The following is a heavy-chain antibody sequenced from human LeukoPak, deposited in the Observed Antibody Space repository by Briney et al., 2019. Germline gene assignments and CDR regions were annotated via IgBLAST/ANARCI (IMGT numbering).Heavy chain of an antibody. Sequence: PSETLSLTCTVSGGPISSSSYYWGWIRQPPGKGLEWIGSTYYSGSTYYNPSLKSRVTISVDTSKNQFSLKLSSVTAADTAVYYCASSRECSGSYLPYYYYGMDVWGQGTTVTVSS. V-gene: IGHV4-39*01. J-gene: IGHJ6*02. CDR1: GGPISSSSYY. CDR2: TYYSGST. CDR3: ASSRECSGSYLPYYYYGMDV. D-gene: IGHD1-26*01.